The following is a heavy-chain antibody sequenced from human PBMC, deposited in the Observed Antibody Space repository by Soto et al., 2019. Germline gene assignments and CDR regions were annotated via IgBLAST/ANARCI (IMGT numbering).Heavy chain of an antibody. Sequence: ASVKVSCKASGYTFTGYYMHWVRQAPGQGLEWMGWINPNSGGTNYAQKFQGWVTMTRDTSISTAYMELSRLRSDDTAVYYCARGGYYDSSGSRPPDYWGQGTLVTVSS. V-gene: IGHV1-2*04. D-gene: IGHD3-22*01. CDR3: ARGGYYDSSGSRPPDY. CDR2: INPNSGGT. J-gene: IGHJ4*02. CDR1: GYTFTGYY.